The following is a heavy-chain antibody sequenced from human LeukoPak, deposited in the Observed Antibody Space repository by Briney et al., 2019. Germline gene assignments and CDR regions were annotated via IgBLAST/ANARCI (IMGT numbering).Heavy chain of an antibody. V-gene: IGHV3-30-3*01. CDR1: GFTFSSYA. CDR2: IPYDGSNK. Sequence: GGSLRLSCAASGFTFSSYAMHWVRQAPGKGLEWVVVIPYDGSNKYYADSVKGRFTISRDNSKNTLYLQMNSLRAEDTAVYYCARAAMVRGVMGYWGQGTLVTVSS. D-gene: IGHD3-10*01. CDR3: ARAAMVRGVMGY. J-gene: IGHJ4*02.